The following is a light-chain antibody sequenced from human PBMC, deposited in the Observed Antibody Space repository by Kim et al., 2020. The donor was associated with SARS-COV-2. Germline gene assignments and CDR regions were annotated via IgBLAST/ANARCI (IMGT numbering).Light chain of an antibody. CDR1: SSNIGSNT. J-gene: IGLJ3*02. CDR2: SNN. CDR3: AAWDDSLNGWV. V-gene: IGLV1-44*01. Sequence: GRRVTISWSGSSSNIGSNTVNWYQQLPRTAPKLLIYSNNQRASGVPDRFSGSKSGTSASLAISGLQSEDEADYCCAAWDDSLNGWVFGGGTQLTVL.